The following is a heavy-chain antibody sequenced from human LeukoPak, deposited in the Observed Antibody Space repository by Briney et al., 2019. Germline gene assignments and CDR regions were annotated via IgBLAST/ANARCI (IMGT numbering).Heavy chain of an antibody. CDR3: ARSTLVPAATTRSDY. Sequence: ASVKVSCKASGYTFTGYYMHWVRQAPGQGLEWMGWINPNSGGTNYAQKFQGRVTMARNTSISTAYMELSRLRSDDTAVYYCARSTLVPAATTRSDYWGQGTLVTVSS. CDR2: INPNSGGT. V-gene: IGHV1-2*02. J-gene: IGHJ4*02. CDR1: GYTFTGYY. D-gene: IGHD2-2*01.